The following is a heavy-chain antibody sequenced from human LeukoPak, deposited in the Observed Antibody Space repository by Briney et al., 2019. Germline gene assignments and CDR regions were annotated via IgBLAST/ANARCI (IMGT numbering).Heavy chain of an antibody. CDR1: GGSISSGGYS. V-gene: IGHV4-30-2*01. J-gene: IGHJ4*02. D-gene: IGHD3-10*02. CDR3: ARGYYYVKN. CDR2: IYHSGST. Sequence: SETLSLTCAVSGGSISSGGYSWSWIRQPPGKGLEWIGYIYHSGSTNYNPSLKGRVTISVDTSKNQFSLKLSSVTAADTAVYYCARGYYYVKNWGQGTLVTVSS.